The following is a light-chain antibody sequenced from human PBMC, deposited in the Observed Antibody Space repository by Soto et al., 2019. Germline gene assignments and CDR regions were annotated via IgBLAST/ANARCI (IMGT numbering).Light chain of an antibody. J-gene: IGKJ4*01. CDR1: QNISNW. CDR3: QQYDSHPLT. Sequence: DILMTQSPSALSASVGDRVTITCRASQNISNWLAWYQRKPGKAPKLLIYEAFSLESGVPSRFSGSRSGTEFTLSISSLQPDDFATFYCQQYDSHPLTFGGGTKVQIK. CDR2: EAF. V-gene: IGKV1-5*03.